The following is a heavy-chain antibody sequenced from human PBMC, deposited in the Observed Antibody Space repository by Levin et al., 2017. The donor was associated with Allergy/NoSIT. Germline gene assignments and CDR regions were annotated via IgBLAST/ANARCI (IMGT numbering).Heavy chain of an antibody. CDR3: ARMREYSSPGFYFDY. V-gene: IGHV2-70*11. Sequence: QTLSLPCTFSGFSLRTSGMCVSWIRQPPGKALEWLARIDWDDDKYYSTSLKTRLTISKDTSKNQVVLTMTNMDPVDTATYYCARMREYSSPGFYFDYWGQGTLVTVSS. CDR2: IDWDDDK. J-gene: IGHJ4*02. D-gene: IGHD6-6*01. CDR1: GFSLRTSGMC.